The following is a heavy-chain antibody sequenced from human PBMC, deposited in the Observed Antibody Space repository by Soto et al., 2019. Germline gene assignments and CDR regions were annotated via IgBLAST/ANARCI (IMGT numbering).Heavy chain of an antibody. D-gene: IGHD6-13*01. CDR1: GFTFSSYG. CDR2: IWYDGSNK. Sequence: QVQLVESGGGVVQPGRSLRLSCAASGFTFSSYGMHWVRQAPGKGLEWVAVIWYDGSNKYYADSVKGRFTISRDNSKNTLYLQMNSLRAEDTAVYYCARGDSSSWYAQFHYWGQGTLVTVSS. J-gene: IGHJ4*02. V-gene: IGHV3-33*01. CDR3: ARGDSSSWYAQFHY.